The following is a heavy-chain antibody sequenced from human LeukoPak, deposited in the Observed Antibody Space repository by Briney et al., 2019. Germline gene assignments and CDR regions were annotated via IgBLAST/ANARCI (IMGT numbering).Heavy chain of an antibody. Sequence: EASVKVSCKASGGTFSSYAISWVRQAPGQGLEWMGGIIPIFGTANYAQKFQGRVTITADESTSTAYMELSSLRSEDTAVYYCASFRYCSSTSCYEDFYYYYGTDVWGQGTTVTVSS. CDR3: ASFRYCSSTSCYEDFYYYYGTDV. D-gene: IGHD2-2*01. J-gene: IGHJ6*02. CDR1: GGTFSSYA. V-gene: IGHV1-69*13. CDR2: IIPIFGTA.